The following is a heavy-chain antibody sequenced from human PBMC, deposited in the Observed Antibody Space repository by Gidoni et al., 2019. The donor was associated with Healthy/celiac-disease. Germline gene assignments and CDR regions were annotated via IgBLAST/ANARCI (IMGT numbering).Heavy chain of an antibody. Sequence: QVQLVQSGAEVKKPGSSVKVSCKASGGTFSSYAISWVRQAPGQGLEWMGGIIPIFGTANYAQKFQGRVTITADESTSTAYMELSSLRSEDTAVYYCARDEAYYDILTGPDPVSSLPRYYYYGMDVWGQGTTVTVSS. D-gene: IGHD3-9*01. CDR3: ARDEAYYDILTGPDPVSSLPRYYYYGMDV. V-gene: IGHV1-69*01. J-gene: IGHJ6*02. CDR1: GGTFSSYA. CDR2: IIPIFGTA.